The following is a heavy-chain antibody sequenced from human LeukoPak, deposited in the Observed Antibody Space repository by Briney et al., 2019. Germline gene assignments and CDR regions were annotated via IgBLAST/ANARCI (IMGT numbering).Heavy chain of an antibody. CDR2: ISSSSSYT. D-gene: IGHD4-17*01. V-gene: IGHV3-21*05. J-gene: IGHJ4*02. Sequence: GGSLRLSCAASGFTFSSYAMSWVRQAPGKGLEWVSYISSSSSYTNYADSVKGRFTISRDNAKNSLYLQMNSLRAEDTAVYYCARDQRYGDYQDYWGQGTLVTVSS. CDR3: ARDQRYGDYQDY. CDR1: GFTFSSYA.